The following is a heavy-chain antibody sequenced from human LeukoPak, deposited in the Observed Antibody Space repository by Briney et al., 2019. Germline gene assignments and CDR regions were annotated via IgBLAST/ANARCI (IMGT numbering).Heavy chain of an antibody. J-gene: IGHJ6*02. CDR1: DGSINSYY. CDR3: AGGRSNYYGMDV. Sequence: PSETLSLTCSVSDGSINSYYWNWIRRPRRKGLEWIGYIYYNGNTNYSPSLKSRVTMSVDTSKNLFSLKVSSVTAADTAVYYCAGGRSNYYGMDVWGQGTTVTVSS. CDR2: IYYNGNT. V-gene: IGHV4-59*01. D-gene: IGHD1-26*01.